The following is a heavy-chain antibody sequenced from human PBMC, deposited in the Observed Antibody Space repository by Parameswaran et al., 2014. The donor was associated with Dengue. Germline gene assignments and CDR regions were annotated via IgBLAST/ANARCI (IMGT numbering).Heavy chain of an antibody. CDR2: ISYDGSEI. CDR3: VREFDCSGGNCDEY. Sequence: WIRQPPGKGLEWVAVISYDGSEIYYADSVKDRFTISRDNSKSTLYLQMSNLRVEDTAVYYCVREFDCSGGNCDEYWGQGTLVTVSS. J-gene: IGHJ4*02. V-gene: IGHV3-30-3*01. D-gene: IGHD2-15*01.